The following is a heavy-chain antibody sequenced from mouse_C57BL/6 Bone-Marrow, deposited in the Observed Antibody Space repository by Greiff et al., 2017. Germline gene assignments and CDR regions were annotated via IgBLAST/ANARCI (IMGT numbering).Heavy chain of an antibody. J-gene: IGHJ3*01. Sequence: EVQLVESGGGLVKPGGSLKLSCAASGFTFSDYGMHWVRQAPEKGLVWVAYISSGSSTIYYADTVKGRFTISRDNATNTLFLQMTSLRSEDTAMYYCARTGFAYGGQGTLVTVSA. CDR2: ISSGSSTI. CDR3: ARTGFAY. CDR1: GFTFSDYG. V-gene: IGHV5-17*01.